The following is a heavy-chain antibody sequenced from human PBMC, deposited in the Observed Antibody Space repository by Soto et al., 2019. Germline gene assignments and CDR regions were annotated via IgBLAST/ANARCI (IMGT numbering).Heavy chain of an antibody. V-gene: IGHV4-34*01. CDR2: INRSGST. J-gene: IGHJ6*02. CDR3: ASGKWELLGYYYYYGMDV. Sequence: SETLSLTCAVYGGSFSGYYWSWIRQPPGKGLEWIGEINRSGSTNYNPSLKSRVTISVDTSKNQFSLKLSSVTAADTAVYYCASGKWELLGYYYYYGMDVWGQGTTVT. CDR1: GGSFSGYY. D-gene: IGHD1-26*01.